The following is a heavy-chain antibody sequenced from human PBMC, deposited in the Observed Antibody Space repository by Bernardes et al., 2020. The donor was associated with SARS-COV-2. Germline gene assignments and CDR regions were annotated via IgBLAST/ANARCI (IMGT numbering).Heavy chain of an antibody. CDR2: SSGAAGGT. J-gene: IGHJ4*02. D-gene: IGHD2-21*01. Sequence: GGSLRLSCAASGFAFSSYGMSWARQAPGKGLEWVSSSGAAGGTHYADSVRGRLTISRDTSRNTLFLQMNSLRGEDTAVHYCAKDLFWWGAADFWGQGTVVTVSS. CDR1: GFAFSSYG. CDR3: AKDLFWWGAADF. V-gene: IGHV3-23*01.